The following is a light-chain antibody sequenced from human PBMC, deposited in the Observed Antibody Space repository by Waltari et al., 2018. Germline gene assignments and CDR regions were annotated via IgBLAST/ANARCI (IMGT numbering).Light chain of an antibody. V-gene: IGLV2-11*01. CDR2: DVS. J-gene: IGLJ3*02. Sequence: QSALTQPRSVSGSPGQSVTISCTGTSSDVGGYNYVSWYQQHPGKDPKLMIYDVSKRPSGVPDRFSGSKSGNTASLTISVLQAEDEADYYCCSYAGSYTWVFGGGTKLTVL. CDR3: CSYAGSYTWV. CDR1: SSDVGGYNY.